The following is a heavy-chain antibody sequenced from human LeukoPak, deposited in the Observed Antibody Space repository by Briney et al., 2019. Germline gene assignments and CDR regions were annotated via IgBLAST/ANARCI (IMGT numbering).Heavy chain of an antibody. CDR1: GFTFSSYW. D-gene: IGHD1-26*01. V-gene: IGHV3-7*01. CDR3: ARDPVEWELLLDY. Sequence: GGSLRLSCAAPGFTFSSYWMGWVRQAPGKRLEWVANMNIDGSEKYYADSAKGRFTISRDNARNSVYLQMNSLRVEDTAVYYCARDPVEWELLLDYWGQGTLVTVSS. CDR2: MNIDGSEK. J-gene: IGHJ4*02.